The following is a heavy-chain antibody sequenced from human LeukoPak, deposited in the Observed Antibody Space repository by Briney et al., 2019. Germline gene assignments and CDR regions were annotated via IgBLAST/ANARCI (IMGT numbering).Heavy chain of an antibody. CDR1: GLTFSTYS. J-gene: IGHJ4*02. Sequence: PGGSLRLSCAASGLTFSTYSMNWVRQAPGKGLEWVSYISSSGSTIHYADSVKGRVTISRDNAKNSLYLQMNSLRAEDTAVYYCARSSGWLIDYWGQGTLVTVSS. V-gene: IGHV3-48*01. D-gene: IGHD6-19*01. CDR2: ISSSGSTI. CDR3: ARSSGWLIDY.